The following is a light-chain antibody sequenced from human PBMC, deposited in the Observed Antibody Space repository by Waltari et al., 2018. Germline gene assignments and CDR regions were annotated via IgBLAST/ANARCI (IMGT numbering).Light chain of an antibody. CDR3: ASYAGSSKGV. Sequence: QSALTQPASVSGSPGQSITISCPGTSSDVGNYKRFSWYQQHPGKPPKLMIYAVSKRPSGVSDRFSGSKSGDMASLTISGLQPEDEAEYFCASYAGSSKGVFGGGTKVTVL. CDR1: SSDVGNYKR. CDR2: AVS. J-gene: IGLJ2*01. V-gene: IGLV2-23*02.